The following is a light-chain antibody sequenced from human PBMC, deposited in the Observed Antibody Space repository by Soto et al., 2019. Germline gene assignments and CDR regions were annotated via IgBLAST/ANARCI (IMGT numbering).Light chain of an antibody. Sequence: EIVFTQYPGTMSLSPGERSTLSCRASQSVSSSYLAWYQQKPGQAPRLLIYGASSRATGIPDRFSGSGSGTDFTLTISRLEPEDFAVYYCQQYGSSPWAFGPGTKVDIK. CDR2: GAS. CDR1: QSVSSSY. CDR3: QQYGSSPWA. V-gene: IGKV3-20*01. J-gene: IGKJ1*01.